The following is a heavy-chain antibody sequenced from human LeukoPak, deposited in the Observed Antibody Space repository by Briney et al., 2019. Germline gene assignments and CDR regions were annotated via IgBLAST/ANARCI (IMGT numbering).Heavy chain of an antibody. V-gene: IGHV4-59*12. D-gene: IGHD6-19*01. CDR3: ARDPRKYTNDWYRRWYFDL. Sequence: PSETLSLTCTVSGGSISGYYWSWIRQPPGKGLEWIGYLHYSGSTSYSPSLKSRVTISAETSKMQFSLNLNSVTAADTAVYFCARDPRKYTNDWYRRWYFDLWGRGTLVTVSS. CDR1: GGSISGYY. J-gene: IGHJ2*01. CDR2: LHYSGST.